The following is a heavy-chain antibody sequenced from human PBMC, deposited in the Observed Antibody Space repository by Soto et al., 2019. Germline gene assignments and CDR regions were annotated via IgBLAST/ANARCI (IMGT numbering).Heavy chain of an antibody. CDR2: ISYDGSNK. Sequence: PGGSLRLSCAASGFTFSSYAMHWVRQAPGKGLEWVAVISYDGSNKYYADSVKGRFTISRDNSKNTLYLQMNSLRAEDTAVYYCARDRSDANSSAYYYPLWYFDLWGRGPLVTVSS. D-gene: IGHD3-22*01. CDR1: GFTFSSYA. J-gene: IGHJ2*01. V-gene: IGHV3-30-3*01. CDR3: ARDRSDANSSAYYYPLWYFDL.